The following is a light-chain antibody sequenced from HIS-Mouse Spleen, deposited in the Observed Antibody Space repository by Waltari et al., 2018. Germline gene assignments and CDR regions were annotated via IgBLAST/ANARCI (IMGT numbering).Light chain of an antibody. J-gene: IGLJ3*02. CDR2: GKN. CDR3: NSRDSSGNHWV. CDR1: SIRSSY. Sequence: SSELTQDPAVSVALGQTVRITCQGDSIRSSYASWYQQKPGQATVLVIYGKNNRPSVIPDRFSGSRSGNTASLTITGAQAEDEADYYCNSRDSSGNHWVFGGGTKLTVL. V-gene: IGLV3-19*01.